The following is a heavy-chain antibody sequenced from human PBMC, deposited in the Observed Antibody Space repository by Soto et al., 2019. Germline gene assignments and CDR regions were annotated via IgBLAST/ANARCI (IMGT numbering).Heavy chain of an antibody. CDR1: GYSFTSYW. Sequence: GESLKLSCKGSGYSFTSYWIGGVRQMHGKGLEWMGIIYPGDSDTRYSPSFQGQVTISADKTISTAYLQWSSLQASDTAMYYCSRRRRERLAVDISGAFDSWGQGTMVTVPS. D-gene: IGHD5-12*01. V-gene: IGHV5-51*01. J-gene: IGHJ3*02. CDR2: IYPGDSDT. CDR3: SRRRRERLAVDISGAFDS.